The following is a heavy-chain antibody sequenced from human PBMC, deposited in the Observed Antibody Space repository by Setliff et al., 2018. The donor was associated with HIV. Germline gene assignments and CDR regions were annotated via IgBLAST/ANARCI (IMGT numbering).Heavy chain of an antibody. V-gene: IGHV1-18*01. CDR3: AKDVFTGAYPSVALDI. CDR2: ISASGDA. D-gene: IGHD1-26*01. CDR1: GYNFAIYG. Sequence: ASVKVSCKASGYNFAIYGISWVRRAPGQGLEWMGWISASGDAKPAQKFQGRVTLTTDTSSSTAYMELRSLTSDDTAIYYCAKDVFTGAYPSVALDIWGLGTMVTVSS. J-gene: IGHJ3*02.